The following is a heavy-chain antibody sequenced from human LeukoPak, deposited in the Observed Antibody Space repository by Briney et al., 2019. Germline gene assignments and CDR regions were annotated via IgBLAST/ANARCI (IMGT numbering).Heavy chain of an antibody. V-gene: IGHV4-59*08. J-gene: IGHJ4*02. Sequence: SETLSLTCSVSGGSLSNYYWNWIRQPPGKGLEWIGSMYYGGSTNYNSSLKSRVTISVDTSGNQFSLKVTSVTAADTAVYYCARHRGSSWYESFDYWGQGILGTVSS. D-gene: IGHD6-13*01. CDR1: GGSLSNYY. CDR3: ARHRGSSWYESFDY. CDR2: MYYGGST.